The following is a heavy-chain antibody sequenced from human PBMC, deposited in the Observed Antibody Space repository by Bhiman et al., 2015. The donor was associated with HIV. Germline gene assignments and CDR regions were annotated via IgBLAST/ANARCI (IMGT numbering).Heavy chain of an antibody. D-gene: IGHD2-2*01. CDR3: ARDQYCSSTSCFGGMDV. J-gene: IGHJ6*02. V-gene: IGHV3-48*03. CDR2: MSSSGRTI. CDR1: GFAFSTYK. Sequence: EVQLVESGGGSVHPGGSLRLSCAASGFAFSTYKMNWVRQAPGKGLEWVAYMSSSGRTIYYADSVKGRFTISRDNTKDSLYLQMNSLRAEDTAVYYCARDQYCSSTSCFGGMDVWGQGTTVTVSS.